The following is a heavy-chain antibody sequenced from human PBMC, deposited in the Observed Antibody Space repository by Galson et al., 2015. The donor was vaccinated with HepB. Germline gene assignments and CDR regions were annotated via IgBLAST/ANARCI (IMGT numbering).Heavy chain of an antibody. V-gene: IGHV3-23*01. J-gene: IGHJ4*02. CDR1: GFTFSSYA. Sequence: SLRLSCAASGFTFSSYAMSWVRQAPGKGLEWVSAISGSGGSTYYADSVKGRFTISRDNSKNTLYLQMNSLRAEDTAVYYCAKDPFYYGSGSYFDYWGQGTLVTVSS. D-gene: IGHD3-10*01. CDR2: ISGSGGST. CDR3: AKDPFYYGSGSYFDY.